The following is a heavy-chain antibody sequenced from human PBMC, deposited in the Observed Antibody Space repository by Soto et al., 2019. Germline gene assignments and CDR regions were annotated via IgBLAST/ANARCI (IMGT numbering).Heavy chain of an antibody. Sequence: EVQLVESGGGLVQPGGSLRLSCVASGFTFSNYAMHWVRQAPGQGLECVSVISGNGDTTYYANSVKDRFTMSRDNSKNTLYLQMGSLRADDTAVYYCARAWRADVWGQGTTVAGSS. V-gene: IGHV3-64*01. J-gene: IGHJ6*02. CDR2: ISGNGDTT. CDR1: GFTFSNYA. CDR3: ARAWRADV.